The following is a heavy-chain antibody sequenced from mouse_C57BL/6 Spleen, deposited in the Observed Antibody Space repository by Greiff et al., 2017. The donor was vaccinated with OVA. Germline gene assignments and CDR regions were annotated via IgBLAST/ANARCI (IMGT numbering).Heavy chain of an antibody. Sequence: VQLQQSGPELVKPGASVKISCKASGYTFTDYYMNWVKQSHGKSLEWIGDINPNNGGTSYNQKFKGKATLTVDKSSSTAYMELRSLTSEDSAVYYCAKIYYGYDPSMDYWGQGTSVTVSS. CDR1: GYTFTDYY. J-gene: IGHJ4*01. D-gene: IGHD2-2*01. CDR2: INPNNGGT. V-gene: IGHV1-26*01. CDR3: AKIYYGYDPSMDY.